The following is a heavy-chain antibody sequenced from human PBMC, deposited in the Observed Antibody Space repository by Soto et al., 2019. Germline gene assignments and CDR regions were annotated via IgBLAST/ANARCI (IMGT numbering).Heavy chain of an antibody. CDR3: ATYSSSSTAFDI. CDR2: IYYSGST. CDR1: GGSISSYY. Sequence: SETLSLTCTVSGGSISSYYWSWIRQPPGKGLEWIGYIYYSGSTNYNPSLKSRVTISVDTSKNQFSLKLSSVTAADTAVYYCATYSSSSTAFDIWGQGTMVTLSS. D-gene: IGHD6-13*01. J-gene: IGHJ3*02. V-gene: IGHV4-59*01.